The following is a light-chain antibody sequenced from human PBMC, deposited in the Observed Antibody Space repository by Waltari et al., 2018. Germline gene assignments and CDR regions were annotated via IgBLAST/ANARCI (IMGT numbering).Light chain of an antibody. CDR2: GAS. Sequence: EIVLTQSPGTLSLSPGESATLSCRTSQSVTRAVAWYQQKHGQAPRLLIYGASNRATGIPYRFSGSGSGTDFSLTISSLEPEDFAVYYCQHYLRLPVTFGQGTKVEVK. CDR3: QHYLRLPVT. CDR1: QSVTRAV. V-gene: IGKV3-20*01. J-gene: IGKJ1*01.